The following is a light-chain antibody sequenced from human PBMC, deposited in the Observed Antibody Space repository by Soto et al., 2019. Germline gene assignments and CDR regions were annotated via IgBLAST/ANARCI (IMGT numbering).Light chain of an antibody. CDR2: ATS. CDR1: QSISTY. J-gene: IGKJ3*01. CDR3: QQTNSFPLT. Sequence: DIQMTQSPSTLSASVGDRVTITCRASQSISTYLAWYRHKPGEAPKLLIYATSSLQSGVPSRFAGSGSGTDFTLTISSLQPEDFATYYCQQTNSFPLTFGPGTKVDIK. V-gene: IGKV1-12*01.